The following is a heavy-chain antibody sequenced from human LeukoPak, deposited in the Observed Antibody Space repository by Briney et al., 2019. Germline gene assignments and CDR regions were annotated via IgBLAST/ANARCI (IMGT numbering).Heavy chain of an antibody. J-gene: IGHJ6*02. CDR3: AAPQSRISSYYYVMDV. D-gene: IGHD2-15*01. CDR1: GGTFMSYA. Sequence: SVKVSCKASGGTFMSYAFTWVRQAPGQGLEWVGGIIPVLGIANYAQKFQGRVTITADESTSTAYMELSSLISEDTAVYYCAAPQSRISSYYYVMDVWGQGTTVTVSS. V-gene: IGHV1-69*10. CDR2: IIPVLGIA.